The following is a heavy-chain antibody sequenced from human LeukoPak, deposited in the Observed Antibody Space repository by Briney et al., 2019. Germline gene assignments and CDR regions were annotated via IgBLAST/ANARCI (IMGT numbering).Heavy chain of an antibody. CDR1: GYTFTGYY. J-gene: IGHJ6*03. CDR2: INPNSGGT. V-gene: IGHV1-2*02. Sequence: ASVKVSCKASGYTFTGYYMHWVRQAPGQGLEWMGWINPNSGGTNYAQKFQGRVTMTRDTSISTAYMELSRLRSDDTAVYYCARDPSYYHYYYYMDVWGKGTTVTVSS. CDR3: ARDPSYYHYYYYMDV.